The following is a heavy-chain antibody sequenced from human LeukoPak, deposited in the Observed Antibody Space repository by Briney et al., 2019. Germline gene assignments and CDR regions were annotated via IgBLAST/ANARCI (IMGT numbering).Heavy chain of an antibody. J-gene: IGHJ4*02. V-gene: IGHV3-30*02. CDR3: AKDGPRRDGYNDH. CDR2: IRYDGGNK. CDR1: GFTFRTYA. Sequence: PGGSLRLSCAASGFTFRTYAMHWVRQAPRKGLEWVAFIRYDGGNKYYADSVKGRFTISRDNSKNTLYLQMNSLRPEDTAVYYCAKDGPRRDGYNDHWGQGTLVTVSS. D-gene: IGHD5-24*01.